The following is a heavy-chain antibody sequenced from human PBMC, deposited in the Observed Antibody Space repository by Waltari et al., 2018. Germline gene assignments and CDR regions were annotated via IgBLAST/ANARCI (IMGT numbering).Heavy chain of an antibody. J-gene: IGHJ4*02. V-gene: IGHV4-61*09. CDR3: ARDRGYCGGDCSPALDY. CDR2: IYTSGST. Sequence: QVQLQESGPGLVKPSQTLSLTCTVSGGSISSGSYYWSWIRQPAGKGLEWIGYIYTSGSTNYNPSLKSRVTISVDTSKNQFSLKLSSVTAADTAVYYCARDRGYCGGDCSPALDYWGQGTLVTVSS. D-gene: IGHD2-21*01. CDR1: GGSISSGSYY.